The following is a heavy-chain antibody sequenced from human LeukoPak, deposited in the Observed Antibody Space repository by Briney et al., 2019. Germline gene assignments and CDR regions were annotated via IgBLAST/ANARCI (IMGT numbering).Heavy chain of an antibody. CDR2: ISPNNGDT. J-gene: IGHJ4*02. CDR1: GYTFTGYY. V-gene: IGHV1-2*06. D-gene: IGHD3-3*01. CDR3: ARPRVFGVKYPFDY. Sequence: ASVKVSCKASGYTFTGYYMHWVRQAPGQGLEWMGRISPNNGDTNYAQKFQGRVTITRDTSISTAYMELSSLRSDDTAVYYCARPRVFGVKYPFDYWGQGTLVTVSS.